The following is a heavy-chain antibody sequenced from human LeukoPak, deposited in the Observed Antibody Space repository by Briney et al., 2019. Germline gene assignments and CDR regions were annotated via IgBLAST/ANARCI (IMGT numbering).Heavy chain of an antibody. CDR2: ISGSGGST. D-gene: IGHD3-22*01. Sequence: GGSLRLSCAASGFTSSSYAMSWVRQAPGKGLEWVSAISGSGGSTNYADSMEGRLTIPRDNSKNTLYLQMNSLRAEDTAVYYCAKELGMIVVEGPIDYWGQGTLVTVSS. J-gene: IGHJ4*02. CDR1: GFTSSSYA. V-gene: IGHV3-23*01. CDR3: AKELGMIVVEGPIDY.